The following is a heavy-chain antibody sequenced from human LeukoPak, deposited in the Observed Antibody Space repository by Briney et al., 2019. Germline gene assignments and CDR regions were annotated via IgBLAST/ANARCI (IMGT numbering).Heavy chain of an antibody. CDR3: ARSNNDGDYLGVGFDY. CDR1: GYTFTRYA. D-gene: IGHD4-17*01. V-gene: IGHV7-4-1*02. Sequence: ASVKVSCKASGYTFTRYAMNWLRQAPGQGLEWMGWINTNTGNPTYAQGFTGRFVFSLDTSVSTAYLQISSLQAEDTAVYYCARSNNDGDYLGVGFDYWGQGTLVTVSS. CDR2: INTNTGNP. J-gene: IGHJ4*02.